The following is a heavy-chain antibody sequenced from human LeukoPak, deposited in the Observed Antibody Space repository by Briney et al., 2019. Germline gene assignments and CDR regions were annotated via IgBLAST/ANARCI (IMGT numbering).Heavy chain of an antibody. CDR1: GFTVSSNY. Sequence: GGSLRLSCVASGFTVSSNYMSWVRQPPGKRLEWVSLLYSDGSAFYADSVKGRFTVSRDNSKNTVYLQMNMLRAEDTAVYYCARDSSSFPNYFDYWGQGTLVTVSS. V-gene: IGHV3-53*01. J-gene: IGHJ4*02. D-gene: IGHD2/OR15-2a*01. CDR3: ARDSSSFPNYFDY. CDR2: LYSDGSA.